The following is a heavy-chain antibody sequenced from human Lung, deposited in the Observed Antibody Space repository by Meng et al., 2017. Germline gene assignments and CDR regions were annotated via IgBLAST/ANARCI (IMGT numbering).Heavy chain of an antibody. CDR3: TNDRLNH. V-gene: IGHV3-74*01. J-gene: IGHJ1*01. Sequence: EGQLLEVGGGLVPLGGKLGVCLAASGINFTDQWMHWVRQGPGKGMVWVSRINRDGTKPTYGDSVKGRFTIYRENAQNTLYLKMNNLRAEDTAFYYCTNDRLNHWGQGALVTVSS. D-gene: IGHD1-1*01. CDR2: INRDGTKP. CDR1: GINFTDQW.